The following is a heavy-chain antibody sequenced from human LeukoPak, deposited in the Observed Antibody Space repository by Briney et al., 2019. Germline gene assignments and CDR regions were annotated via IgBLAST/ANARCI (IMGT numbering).Heavy chain of an antibody. CDR3: ARSGQLYNWFDP. J-gene: IGHJ5*02. CDR1: GGSISSYY. V-gene: IGHV4-4*07. D-gene: IGHD2-2*01. Sequence: SETLSLTCTVSGGSISSYYWSWIRQPAGKGLEWIGRIYTSGSTNYNPPLKSRVTMSVDTSKNQFSLKLSSVTAADTAVYYCARSGQLYNWFDPWGQGTLVTVSS. CDR2: IYTSGST.